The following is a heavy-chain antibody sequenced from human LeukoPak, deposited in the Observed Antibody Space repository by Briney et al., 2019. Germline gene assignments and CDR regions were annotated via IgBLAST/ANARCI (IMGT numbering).Heavy chain of an antibody. CDR2: IYTGGST. Sequence: GGSLRVSCAAAGFTVSSNYMTWVRQAPGKGLEWVSGIYTGGSTYYVASVKGRFTISRDNSKNTLYLQMNSLRAEDTAVYYCARGISNGYYNDWGQGTLVTVSS. CDR3: ARGISNGYYND. V-gene: IGHV3-53*01. CDR1: GFTVSSNY. D-gene: IGHD3-22*01. J-gene: IGHJ1*01.